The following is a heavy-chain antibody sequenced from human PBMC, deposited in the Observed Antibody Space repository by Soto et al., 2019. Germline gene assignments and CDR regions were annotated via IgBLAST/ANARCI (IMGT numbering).Heavy chain of an antibody. Sequence: EVQLLESGGGLVQPGGSLRLSCAASGFIFSNYAMRWVRQAPGKGLEWVSAISASSTTIYYADPVKGRFTISRDNSKNTRYLQMSNLRAEDTAVYYCGKGLMKGTNTVYGMDVWGQGPTVTVSS. CDR3: GKGLMKGTNTVYGMDV. V-gene: IGHV3-23*01. CDR1: GFIFSNYA. D-gene: IGHD4-17*01. J-gene: IGHJ6*02. CDR2: ISASSTTI.